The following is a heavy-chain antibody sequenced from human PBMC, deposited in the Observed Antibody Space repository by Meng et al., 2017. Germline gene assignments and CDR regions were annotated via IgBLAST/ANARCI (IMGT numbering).Heavy chain of an antibody. Sequence: VPVWRFGAEVKKPGASGKVSCKSSGNTFTSYGISWVRQAPGQGLEWMGWISAYNGNTNYTQKLQGRVTMTTDTSTSTAYMELRSLRSDDTAVYYCARVSHTYYYDSSGYYPSDYWGQGTLVTVSS. V-gene: IGHV1-18*01. CDR2: ISAYNGNT. CDR3: ARVSHTYYYDSSGYYPSDY. J-gene: IGHJ4*02. CDR1: GNTFTSYG. D-gene: IGHD3-22*01.